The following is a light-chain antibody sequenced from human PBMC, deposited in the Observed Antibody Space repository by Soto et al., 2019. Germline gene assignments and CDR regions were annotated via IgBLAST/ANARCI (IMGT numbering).Light chain of an antibody. CDR1: QNVSKNY. J-gene: IGKJ3*01. V-gene: IGKV3-20*01. CDR3: QQYGRY. Sequence: EIVLTQSPGTLSLSPGERATLSCRASQNVSKNYLAWYQQRPGQAPRLLIYAASTRATGIPDRFRGGGSGTDFSLTISRLEPDYFAVYYCQQYGRYFGPGTKVDI. CDR2: AAS.